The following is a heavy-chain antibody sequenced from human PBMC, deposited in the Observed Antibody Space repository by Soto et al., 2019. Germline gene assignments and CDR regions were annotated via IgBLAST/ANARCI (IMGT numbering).Heavy chain of an antibody. D-gene: IGHD4-17*01. CDR3: ARMPRLTVTKGSYYYYGMDV. Sequence: QVTLKESGPVLVKPTETLTLTCTVSGFSLSNARMGVSWIRQPPGKALEWLAHIFSNDEKSYSTSLKSRLTISQDTSKSQVVLTMTNMDPVDTATYYCARMPRLTVTKGSYYYYGMDVWGQGTTVTVSS. CDR2: IFSNDEK. CDR1: GFSLSNARMG. V-gene: IGHV2-26*01. J-gene: IGHJ6*02.